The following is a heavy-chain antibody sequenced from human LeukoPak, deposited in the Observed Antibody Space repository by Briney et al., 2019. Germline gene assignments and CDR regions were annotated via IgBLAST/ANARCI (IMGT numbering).Heavy chain of an antibody. CDR1: GFTFSAYW. CDR3: ARVGKNGWDFDH. CDR2: IIEGGDVK. Sequence: GGSLRLFCAASGFTFSAYWMTWVRQAPGKGLAWVANIIEGGDVKYYVDSVKGRFTISRDNTKNSLYLQMTSLRADDTAVYYCARVGKNGWDFDHWGQGTLVTVSS. D-gene: IGHD6-19*01. J-gene: IGHJ4*02. V-gene: IGHV3-7*01.